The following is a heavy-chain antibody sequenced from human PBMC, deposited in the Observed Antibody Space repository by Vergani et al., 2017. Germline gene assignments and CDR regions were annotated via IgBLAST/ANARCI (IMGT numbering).Heavy chain of an antibody. J-gene: IGHJ4*02. CDR1: GGTFSSYA. D-gene: IGHD5-18*01. Sequence: QVQLVQSGAEVKKPGSSVKVSCKASGGTFSSYAISWVRQAPGQGLEWMVGIIPIFGTANYAQKFQGRVTMTADESTSTAYMELSSLRSEDTAVYYCARAGPGYSYGYVFDYWGQGTLVTVSS. CDR3: ARAGPGYSYGYVFDY. V-gene: IGHV1-69*01. CDR2: IIPIFGTA.